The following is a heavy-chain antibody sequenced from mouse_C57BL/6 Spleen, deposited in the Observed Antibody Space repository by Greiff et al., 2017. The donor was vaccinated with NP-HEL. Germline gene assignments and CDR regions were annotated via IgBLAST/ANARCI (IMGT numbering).Heavy chain of an antibody. V-gene: IGHV10-3*01. CDR3: GTGAWFAY. CDR2: LRSKSSNYAT. J-gene: IGHJ3*01. Sequence: EVQLVASGGGLVQPKGSLKLSCAASGFTFNTSAMHWVRQAPGKGLEWVARLRSKSSNYATYYADSVKDRLTIYRDDLQSMLYLQMNNLKTEDTAMYYCGTGAWFAYWGQGTLVTVSA. CDR1: GFTFNTSA. D-gene: IGHD4-1*01.